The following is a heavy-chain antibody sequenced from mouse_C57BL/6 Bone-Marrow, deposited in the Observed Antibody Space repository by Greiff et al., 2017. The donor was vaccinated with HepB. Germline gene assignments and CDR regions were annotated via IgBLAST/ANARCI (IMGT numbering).Heavy chain of an antibody. CDR3: ARKDYYGSSPWFAY. J-gene: IGHJ3*01. CDR2: ISSGSSTI. CDR1: GFTFSDYG. D-gene: IGHD1-1*01. V-gene: IGHV5-17*01. Sequence: VQLKESGGGLVKPGGSLKLSCAASGFTFSDYGMHWVRQAPEKGLEWVAYISSGSSTIYYADTVKGRFTISRDNAKNTLFLQMTSLRSEDTAMYYCARKDYYGSSPWFAYWGQGTLVTVSA.